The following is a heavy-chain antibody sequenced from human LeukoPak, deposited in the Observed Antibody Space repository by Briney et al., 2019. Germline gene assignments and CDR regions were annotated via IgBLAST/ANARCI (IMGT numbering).Heavy chain of an antibody. J-gene: IGHJ4*02. CDR2: IYYSGST. Sequence: SETLSLTCTVSGGSISSYYWSWIRQPPGKGLEWIGYIYYSGSTNYNPSLKSRVTISVDTSTNQFSLKLSSVTAADTAVYYCARALALGQLLFDYWGQGTLVTVSS. CDR3: ARALALGQLLFDY. D-gene: IGHD1-26*01. V-gene: IGHV4-59*01. CDR1: GGSISSYY.